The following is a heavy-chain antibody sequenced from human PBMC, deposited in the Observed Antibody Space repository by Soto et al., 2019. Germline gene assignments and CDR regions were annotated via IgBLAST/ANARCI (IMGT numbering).Heavy chain of an antibody. CDR3: ESDNRWSDQYYGMDV. CDR1: GDSISSNGYY. CDR2: IYYSGST. D-gene: IGHD2-15*01. V-gene: IGHV4-31*03. Sequence: SLSLAGPVSGDSISSNGYYWSWIRQHPGKGLEWIGYIYYSGSTYYNPSLKSRVTISLDTSKKQFSLKLSSVTAADTAVYYCESDNRWSDQYYGMDVWGQGTTVTVYS. J-gene: IGHJ6*02.